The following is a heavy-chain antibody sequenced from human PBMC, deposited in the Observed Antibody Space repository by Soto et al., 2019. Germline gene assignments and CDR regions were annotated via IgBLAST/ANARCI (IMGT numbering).Heavy chain of an antibody. J-gene: IGHJ3*02. CDR3: ARGGGVGVAGSAAFEM. D-gene: IGHD3-3*01. Sequence: QLHLVQSGAVVKKPGASVTVSCSASGYPVTAYYMHWVRQAPGRGLEWMGGINPATGAAKYTQTFQGRVPMPRDTSTITVFMELSGLTSEDTAVFYCARGGGVGVAGSAAFEMWGQGTLVTVSS. V-gene: IGHV1-2*02. CDR2: INPATGAA. CDR1: GYPVTAYY.